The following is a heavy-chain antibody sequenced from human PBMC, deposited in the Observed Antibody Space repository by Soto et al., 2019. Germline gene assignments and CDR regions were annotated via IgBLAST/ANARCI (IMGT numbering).Heavy chain of an antibody. V-gene: IGHV4-59*01. CDR1: GGSISDYY. J-gene: IGHJ4*02. CDR2: IYYNGNT. CDR3: ASTTITMYGVGNFDY. Sequence: SETLSLTCTVSGGSISDYYWSWIRQPPGKGLEWIGYIYYNGNTNYNPSLKSRVTISLDTSKKLFSLKLNSVTAADTAVYYCASTTITMYGVGNFDYWGQGTLVTV. D-gene: IGHD3-3*01.